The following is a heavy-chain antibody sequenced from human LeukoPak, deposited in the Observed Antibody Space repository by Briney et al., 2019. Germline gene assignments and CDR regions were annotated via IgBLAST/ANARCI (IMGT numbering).Heavy chain of an antibody. J-gene: IGHJ4*02. CDR2: ISASSGDT. Sequence: GASVKVSCKSSGYTFTTYAITWVRQAPGQGLEWMGWISASSGDTNFAQNLQGRLTMTTDTSTSTAYMELRSLRSDDTAVYYCARSWAICGYADYWGQGTLVTVSS. D-gene: IGHD3-22*01. V-gene: IGHV1-18*01. CDR1: GYTFTTYA. CDR3: ARSWAICGYADY.